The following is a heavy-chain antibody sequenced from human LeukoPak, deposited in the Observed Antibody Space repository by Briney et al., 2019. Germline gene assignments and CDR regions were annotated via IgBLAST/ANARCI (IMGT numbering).Heavy chain of an antibody. J-gene: IGHJ4*02. CDR2: TSGTG. D-gene: IGHD1-14*01. CDR1: GDSISSHY. Sequence: PSETLSLTCTVSGDSISSHYLGWIRQPAGKGLEWIGITSGTGNYNPSLKSRVSMSVDTSRNLVSLTLTSVTAADTAVYYCARGISLDFDYWGQGTLVTVSS. CDR3: ARGISLDFDY. V-gene: IGHV4-4*07.